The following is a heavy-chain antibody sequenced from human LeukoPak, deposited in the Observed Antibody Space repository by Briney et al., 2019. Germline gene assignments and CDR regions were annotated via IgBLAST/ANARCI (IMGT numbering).Heavy chain of an antibody. J-gene: IGHJ4*02. CDR1: GFTFSSYG. CDR2: IWYDGSNK. Sequence: RRSLRLSWAAAGFTFSSYGMHWVRQCPGKGLEWEAVIWYDGSNKHYADSVKGRFTISRDSSKNTLYLQMNSLRAEDTAVYYCAREGNSGYDWNYWGQGTLVTVSS. V-gene: IGHV3-33*01. CDR3: AREGNSGYDWNY. D-gene: IGHD5-12*01.